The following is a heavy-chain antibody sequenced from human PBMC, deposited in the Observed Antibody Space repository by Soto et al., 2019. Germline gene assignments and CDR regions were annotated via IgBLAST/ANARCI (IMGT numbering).Heavy chain of an antibody. CDR3: ARGVDTAMVRFDP. CDR1: GGSFSGYY. J-gene: IGHJ5*02. CDR2: INHSGST. Sequence: QVQLQQWGAGLLKPSETLSLTCAVYGGSFSGYYWSWIRQPPGKGLEWIGEINHSGSTNYSPSLNSRVTVSVDTSKSQVSLKLSSVTAADTAVYYCARGVDTAMVRFDPWGQGTLVTVSS. D-gene: IGHD5-18*01. V-gene: IGHV4-34*01.